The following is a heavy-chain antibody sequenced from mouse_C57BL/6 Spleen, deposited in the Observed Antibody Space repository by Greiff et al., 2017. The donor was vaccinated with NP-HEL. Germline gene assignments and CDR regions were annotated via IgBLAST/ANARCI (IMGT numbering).Heavy chain of an antibody. CDR3: ARSYGSSLYYAVDY. CDR1: GYTFTSYW. D-gene: IGHD1-1*01. V-gene: IGHV1-69*01. CDR2: IDPSDSYT. J-gene: IGHJ4*01. Sequence: QVQLQQPGAELVMPGASVKLSCKASGYTFTSYWMHWVKQRPGQGLEWIGEIDPSDSYTNYNQKFKGKSTLTVDKSYSTAYMQLSSLTYKDSAVYYCARSYGSSLYYAVDYWGQGTSVTVAS.